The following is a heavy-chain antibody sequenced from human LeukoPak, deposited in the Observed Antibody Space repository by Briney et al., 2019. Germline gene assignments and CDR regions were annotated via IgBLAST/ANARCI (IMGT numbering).Heavy chain of an antibody. CDR1: GFTFSSYE. J-gene: IGHJ4*02. CDR3: ARSRSGYYEDY. D-gene: IGHD3-22*01. Sequence: QPGGSLRLSCAASGFTFSSYEMNWVRQAPGKGLEWVSYISSSGSTIYYADSVKGRFTISRDNAKNSLSLQVNSLSAEDTAVYYCARSRSGYYEDYWGQGTLVTVSS. V-gene: IGHV3-48*03. CDR2: ISSSGSTI.